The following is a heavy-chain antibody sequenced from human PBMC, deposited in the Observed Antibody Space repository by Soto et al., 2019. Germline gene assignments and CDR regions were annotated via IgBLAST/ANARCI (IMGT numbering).Heavy chain of an antibody. V-gene: IGHV3-30*18. CDR3: AKDFRLGSWTNWFDP. D-gene: IGHD6-13*01. CDR2: ISYDGSKK. CDR1: GFTFNNYG. J-gene: IGHJ5*02. Sequence: PGGSLRLSCAASGFTFNNYGIHWVRQAPGKGLEWLAVISYDGSKKWYADSVKGRFSISRDNSDNTLYLLMNSLRPEDTAVYYCAKDFRLGSWTNWFDPWGQGTLVTVSS.